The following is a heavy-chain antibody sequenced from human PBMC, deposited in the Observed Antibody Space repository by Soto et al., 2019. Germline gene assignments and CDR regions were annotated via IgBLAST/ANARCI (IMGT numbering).Heavy chain of an antibody. CDR1: GFTFSSYW. Sequence: GGSLRLSCAASGFTFSSYWMSWVRQAPGKGLEWVANIKQDGSEKYYVDSVKGRFTISRDNAKNSLYLQMNSLRAEDTAVYYCASRRYCSGGSCYGLRYGAFDIWGQGAMVTVS. CDR2: IKQDGSEK. CDR3: ASRRYCSGGSCYGLRYGAFDI. J-gene: IGHJ3*02. V-gene: IGHV3-7*03. D-gene: IGHD2-15*01.